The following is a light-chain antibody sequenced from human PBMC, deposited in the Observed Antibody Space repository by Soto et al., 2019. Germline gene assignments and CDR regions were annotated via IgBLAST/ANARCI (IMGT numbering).Light chain of an antibody. CDR1: QSVSSNY. Sequence: EIVLTQSPGTLSLSPGERATLSCRASQSVSSNYLAWYQQKPGQAPRLLIFGASSRASGIPDGFSGSGSGTGFTLTIGRLEPEEFAVYYCQQYGRSPATFGLGTNVEIK. J-gene: IGKJ1*01. CDR2: GAS. CDR3: QQYGRSPAT. V-gene: IGKV3-20*01.